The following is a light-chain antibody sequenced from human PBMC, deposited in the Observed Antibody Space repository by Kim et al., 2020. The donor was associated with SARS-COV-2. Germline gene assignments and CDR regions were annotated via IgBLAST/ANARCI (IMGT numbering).Light chain of an antibody. CDR1: QGISSY. V-gene: IGKV1-9*01. Sequence: ASVGDRVTITYRASQGISSYLAWYQQKPGKDPKLLIYAASTLQSGVPSRFSGSGSGTEFTLTISSLQPEDCATYYCQQLNSYPPVFGGGTKVDIK. CDR2: AAS. CDR3: QQLNSYPPV. J-gene: IGKJ4*02.